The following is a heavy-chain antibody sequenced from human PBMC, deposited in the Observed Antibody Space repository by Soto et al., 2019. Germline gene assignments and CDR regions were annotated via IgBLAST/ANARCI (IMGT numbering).Heavy chain of an antibody. CDR1: GFTFSSYA. V-gene: IGHV3-23*01. Sequence: GGSLRLSCAASGFTFSSYAMGGVRQAPGKGLEWVSAISGSGGSTYYADSVKGRFTISRDNSKNTLYLQMNSLRAEDTAVYYCAKDLAYSSSRYYHYYYGMDVWGQGTTVTVSS. D-gene: IGHD6-6*01. CDR2: ISGSGGST. J-gene: IGHJ6*02. CDR3: AKDLAYSSSRYYHYYYGMDV.